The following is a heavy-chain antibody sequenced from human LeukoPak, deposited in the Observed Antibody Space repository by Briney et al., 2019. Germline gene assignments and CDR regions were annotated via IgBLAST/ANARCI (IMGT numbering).Heavy chain of an antibody. CDR3: ARVRFLEWSSLYNWFDP. CDR2: INPDGSST. Sequence: GGSLRLSCAASGFTFSSHWMHWVRQAPGKGLVWVSQINPDGSSTTYADSVKGRFTISRDNAKNSLYLQMNSLRAEDTAVYYCARVRFLEWSSLYNWFDPWGQGTLVSVSS. CDR1: GFTFSSHW. J-gene: IGHJ5*02. V-gene: IGHV3-74*01. D-gene: IGHD3-3*01.